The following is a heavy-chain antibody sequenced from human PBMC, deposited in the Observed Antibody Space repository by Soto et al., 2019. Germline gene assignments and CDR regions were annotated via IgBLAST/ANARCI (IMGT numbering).Heavy chain of an antibody. D-gene: IGHD6-13*01. Sequence: QVQLVQSGAEVKKPGASVKVSCKASGYTFTSYVISWVRQAPGQALEWMGWISAYNGNTNYAQKLQGRVTMTTDTSTRTAYMELRSLRSDDTAVYYCARDKIFRIAASGQFEYWGQGTLVTVSS. CDR3: ARDKIFRIAASGQFEY. CDR1: GYTFTSYV. CDR2: ISAYNGNT. V-gene: IGHV1-18*01. J-gene: IGHJ4*02.